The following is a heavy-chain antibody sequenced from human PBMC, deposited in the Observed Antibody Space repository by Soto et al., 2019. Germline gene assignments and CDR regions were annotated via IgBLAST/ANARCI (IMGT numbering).Heavy chain of an antibody. V-gene: IGHV3-48*01. D-gene: IGHD6-6*01. J-gene: IGHJ6*02. CDR1: RFTFSSYS. CDR3: ARDPVYSSSPNYYYGMDV. Sequence: PGGSLRLSCAASRFTFSSYSMNWVRQAPGKGLEWVSYISSSSSTIYYADSVKGLFTISRDNAKNSLYLQMNSLRAEDTAVYYCARDPVYSSSPNYYYGMDVWGQGTTVTVSS. CDR2: ISSSSSTI.